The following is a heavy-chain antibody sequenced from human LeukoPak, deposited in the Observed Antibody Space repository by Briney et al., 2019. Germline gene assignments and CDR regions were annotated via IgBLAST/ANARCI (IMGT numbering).Heavy chain of an antibody. CDR2: ISGSGDSK. CDR3: ARRTYSNYFFDY. V-gene: IGHV3-11*01. D-gene: IGHD4-11*01. CDR1: GFTFSDYY. Sequence: GGSLRLSCAASGFTFSDYYMSWIRQAPGKGLEWVSYISGSGDSKFYADSVKGRFTISRDNAKNSLYLQMNSLRAEDTAVYYCARRTYSNYFFDYWGQETLVTVSS. J-gene: IGHJ4*02.